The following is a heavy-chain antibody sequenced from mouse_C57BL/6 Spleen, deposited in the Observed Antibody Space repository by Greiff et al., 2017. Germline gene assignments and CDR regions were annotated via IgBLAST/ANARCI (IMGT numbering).Heavy chain of an antibody. V-gene: IGHV5-4*01. CDR1: GFTFSSYA. D-gene: IGHD4-1*01. J-gene: IGHJ4*01. CDR3: AREANWDPFYAMDY. Sequence: EVKLMESGGGLVKPGGSLKLSCAASGFTFSSYAMSWVRQTPEKRLEWVATISDGGSYTYYPDNVKGRFTISRDNAKNNLYLQMSHLKSEDTAMYYCAREANWDPFYAMDYGGQGTSVTVSS. CDR2: ISDGGSYT.